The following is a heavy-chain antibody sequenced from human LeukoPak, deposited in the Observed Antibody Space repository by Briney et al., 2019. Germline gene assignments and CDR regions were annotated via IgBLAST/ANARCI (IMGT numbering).Heavy chain of an antibody. D-gene: IGHD3-9*01. CDR1: GGSFSGCY. CDR2: INHSGST. Sequence: SETLSLTCAVYGGSFSGCYWSWIRQPPGKGLEWIGEINHSGSTNYNPSLKSRVTISVDTSKNQFSLKLSSVTAADTAVYYCNLRYFDWPQRPWRSYYFDYWGQGTLVTVSS. CDR3: NLRYFDWPQRPWRSYYFDY. J-gene: IGHJ4*02. V-gene: IGHV4-34*01.